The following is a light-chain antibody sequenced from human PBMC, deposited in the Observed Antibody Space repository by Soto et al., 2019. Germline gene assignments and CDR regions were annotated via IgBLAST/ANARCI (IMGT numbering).Light chain of an antibody. Sequence: IQLTQSPSSLSASVGDRVTITCRASQGINSFLAWYQQKPGKAPKLLIYGASTLQSGVPSRFSGSGSGTDFTLTISSVEPDDFATYYCQQLTNYRFTFGQGTKLQIK. CDR1: QGINSF. V-gene: IGKV1-9*01. J-gene: IGKJ2*01. CDR3: QQLTNYRFT. CDR2: GAS.